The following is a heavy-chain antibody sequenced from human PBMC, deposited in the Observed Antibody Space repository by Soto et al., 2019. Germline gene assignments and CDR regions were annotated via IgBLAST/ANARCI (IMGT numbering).Heavy chain of an antibody. J-gene: IGHJ4*02. V-gene: IGHV2-70*01. Sequence: VSGPTLGNHTQTLTVTCTFSGFSLSTSGMCVSWIRQPPGKALEWLALIDWDDDKYYSTSLKTRLTISKDTSKNQVVLTMTNMDPVDTATYYCARMTYDSSGYYLGLGYWGQGTLVTVSS. CDR1: GFSLSTSGMC. D-gene: IGHD3-22*01. CDR3: ARMTYDSSGYYLGLGY. CDR2: IDWDDDK.